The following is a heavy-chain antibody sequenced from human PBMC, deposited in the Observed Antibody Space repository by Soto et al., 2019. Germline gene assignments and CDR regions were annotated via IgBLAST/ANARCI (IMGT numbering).Heavy chain of an antibody. CDR2: ISLSGGST. CDR3: AKPRAAAGYFDY. Sequence: LRLSCAASGFTFSSSAMTWVRQAPGKGLEWVSSISLSGGSTYYADSVKGRFTISRDNSKKTLYLKMNSLRAEDTAVYFCAKPRAAAGYFDYWGQEILVTVSS. D-gene: IGHD6-13*01. CDR1: GFTFSSSA. J-gene: IGHJ4*02. V-gene: IGHV3-23*01.